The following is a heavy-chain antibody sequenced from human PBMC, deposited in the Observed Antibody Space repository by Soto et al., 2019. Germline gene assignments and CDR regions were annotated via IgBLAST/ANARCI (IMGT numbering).Heavy chain of an antibody. V-gene: IGHV3-23*01. J-gene: IGHJ3*02. D-gene: IGHD5-12*01. CDR1: GFTFSSYS. CDR3: AKETLNSGYYGIGAFDI. CDR2: ISGSGGST. Sequence: GGSLRLSCAASGFTFSSYSMNWVRQAPGKGLEWVSYISGSGGSTYYADSVKGRFTISRDNSKNTLYLQMNSLRAEDTAVYYCAKETLNSGYYGIGAFDIWGQGTMVTVSS.